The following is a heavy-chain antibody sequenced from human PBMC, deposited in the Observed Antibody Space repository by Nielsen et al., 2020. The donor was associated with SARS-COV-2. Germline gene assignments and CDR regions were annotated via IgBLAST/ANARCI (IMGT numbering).Heavy chain of an antibody. CDR2: ISGSGGST. V-gene: IGHV3-23*01. J-gene: IGHJ5*02. D-gene: IGHD6-19*01. CDR3: AKVVAVAGRGSWFDP. Sequence: GESLKISCAASGFTFSNAWMSWVRQAPGKGLEWVSAISGSGGSTYYADSVKGRFTISRDNSKNTLYLQMNSLRAEDTAVYYCAKVVAVAGRGSWFDPWGQGTLVTVSS. CDR1: GFTFSNAW.